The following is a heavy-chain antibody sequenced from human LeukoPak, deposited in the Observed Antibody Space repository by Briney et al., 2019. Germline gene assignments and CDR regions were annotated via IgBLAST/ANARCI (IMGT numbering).Heavy chain of an antibody. CDR2: INHSGST. Sequence: SETLSLTCAVYGGSFSGYYWSWIRQPPGKGLEWIGEINHSGSTNYNPSLKSRVTISVDASKNQFSLKLSSVTAADTAVYYCARASNHSGSYLDPNLGSDYWGQGTLVTVSS. CDR3: ARASNHSGSYLDPNLGSDY. CDR1: GGSFSGYY. J-gene: IGHJ4*02. D-gene: IGHD1-26*01. V-gene: IGHV4-34*01.